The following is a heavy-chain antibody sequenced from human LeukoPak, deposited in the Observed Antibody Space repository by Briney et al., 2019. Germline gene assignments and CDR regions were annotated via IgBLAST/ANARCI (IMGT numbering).Heavy chain of an antibody. V-gene: IGHV1-69*05. CDR1: GGTFSSYA. CDR2: IIPIFGTA. J-gene: IGHJ4*02. CDR3: ARETDYGSGSSDY. Sequence: SVKVSXKASGGTFSSYAISWVRQAPGQGLEWMGRIIPIFGTANYAQKFQGRVTITTDESTSTAYMELSSLRSEDTAVYYCARETDYGSGSSDYWGQGTLVTVSS. D-gene: IGHD3-10*01.